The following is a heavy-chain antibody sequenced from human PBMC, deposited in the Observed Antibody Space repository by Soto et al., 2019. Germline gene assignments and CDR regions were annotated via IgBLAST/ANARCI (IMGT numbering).Heavy chain of an antibody. D-gene: IGHD1-26*01. J-gene: IGHJ6*02. CDR2: IIPIFGTA. V-gene: IGHV1-69*01. Sequence: SVKVSCKASGGTFSSYAISWVRQAPVQGLEWMGGIIPIFGTANYAQKFQGRVTITADESTSTAYMELSSLRSEDTAVYYCAREFRTLGLYYYYYGMDVWGQGTTVTVSS. CDR3: AREFRTLGLYYYYYGMDV. CDR1: GGTFSSYA.